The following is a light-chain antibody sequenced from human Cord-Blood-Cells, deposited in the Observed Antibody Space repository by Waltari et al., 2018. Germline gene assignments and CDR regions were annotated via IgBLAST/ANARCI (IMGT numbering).Light chain of an antibody. J-gene: IGLJ1*01. Sequence: QAVLTQPASLSASPGASASLTCTLRSGINVGTYRIYWYQQKPGSPPQYLLRYKSDSDKKQVSGVPSRFSGSKDAXANAGILLISGLQSEDEADYYCMIWHSSAYVFGTGTKVTVL. CDR3: MIWHSSAYV. CDR2: YKSDSDK. V-gene: IGLV5-45*01. CDR1: SGINVGTYR.